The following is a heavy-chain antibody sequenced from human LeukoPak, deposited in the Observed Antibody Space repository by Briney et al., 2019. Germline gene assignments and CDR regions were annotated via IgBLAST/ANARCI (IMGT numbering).Heavy chain of an antibody. CDR3: ARDHSGSYCGGTYY. J-gene: IGHJ4*02. CDR2: INWNGGST. CDR1: GFTFDDYG. V-gene: IGHV3-20*04. Sequence: GGSLRLSCAASGFTFDDYGMSWVRQAPGKGLELVSGINWNGGSTGYADSVKGRFTISRDNAKNSLYLQMNSLRAEDTALYYCARDHSGSYCGGTYYWGQGTLVTVSS. D-gene: IGHD1-26*01.